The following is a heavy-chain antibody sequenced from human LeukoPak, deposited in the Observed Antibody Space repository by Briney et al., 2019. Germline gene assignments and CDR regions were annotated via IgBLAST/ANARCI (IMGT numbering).Heavy chain of an antibody. Sequence: SVKVSCKASGGTFSNYAISWVRQAPGQGLEWMGGIVPVFGTADYAQRFQDRVTITADESTGTAYMELSSLTSEDTAMYYCARWDAHYYEGDNWFDPWGQGTLVTVSS. CDR1: GGTFSNYA. J-gene: IGHJ5*02. CDR3: ARWDAHYYEGDNWFDP. CDR2: IVPVFGTA. D-gene: IGHD3-16*01. V-gene: IGHV1-69*13.